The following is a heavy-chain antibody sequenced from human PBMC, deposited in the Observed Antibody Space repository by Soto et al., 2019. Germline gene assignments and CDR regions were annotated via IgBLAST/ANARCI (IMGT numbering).Heavy chain of an antibody. Sequence: GASVKVSCKASGYTFTNNDVSWVRQATGQGLEWMGWMNPGSGDTGYAQKFQGRVTITADESTSTAYMELSSLRSEDTAVYYCARIYCSSTSCYTESGYYYYGMDVWGQGTTVTVSS. CDR2: MNPGSGDT. V-gene: IGHV1-8*03. CDR1: GYTFTNND. D-gene: IGHD2-2*02. CDR3: ARIYCSSTSCYTESGYYYYGMDV. J-gene: IGHJ6*02.